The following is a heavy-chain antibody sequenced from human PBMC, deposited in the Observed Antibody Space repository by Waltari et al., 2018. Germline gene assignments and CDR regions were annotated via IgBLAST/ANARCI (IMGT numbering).Heavy chain of an antibody. CDR2: INPNSGGT. CDR3: ARVWFHSVFDF. Sequence: QVQLVQSGPEVKKPGASVKVSCKTSGYTTGNYIHWVRQAPGQGLEWLGLINPNSGGTDYAEKFQDRVTLTRDTSISTVYMELSSLRSDDTAVYYCARVWFHSVFDFWGQGTLVAVTS. V-gene: IGHV1-2*02. J-gene: IGHJ4*02. CDR1: GYTTGNY. D-gene: IGHD1-26*01.